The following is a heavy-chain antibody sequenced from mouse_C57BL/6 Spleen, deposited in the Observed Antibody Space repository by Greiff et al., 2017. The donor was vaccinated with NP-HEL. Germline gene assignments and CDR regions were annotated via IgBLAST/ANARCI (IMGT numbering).Heavy chain of an antibody. J-gene: IGHJ2*01. CDR1: GFTFSNYW. CDR2: IRLKSDNYAT. V-gene: IGHV6-3*01. D-gene: IGHD1-1*01. CDR3: FTTVGGDY. Sequence: EVKVEESGGGLVQPGGSMKLSCVASGFTFSNYWMNWVRQSPEKGLEWVAQIRLKSDNYATHYAESVKGRFTISRDDSKSSVYLQMNNLRAEDTGIYYCFTTVGGDYWGQGTTLTVSS.